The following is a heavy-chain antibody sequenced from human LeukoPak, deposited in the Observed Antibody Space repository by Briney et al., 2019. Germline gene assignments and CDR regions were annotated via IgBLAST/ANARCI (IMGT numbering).Heavy chain of an antibody. V-gene: IGHV1-69*02. CDR2: IIPILGIA. CDR3: ARGTPEGYGDYQLFDY. Sequence: SVKVSCKASGGTFSSYTIGWVRQAPGQGLEWMGRIIPILGIANYAQKFQGRVTITADKSTSTAYMELSSLRSEDTAVYYCARGTPEGYGDYQLFDYWGQGTLVTVSS. J-gene: IGHJ4*02. D-gene: IGHD4-17*01. CDR1: GGTFSSYT.